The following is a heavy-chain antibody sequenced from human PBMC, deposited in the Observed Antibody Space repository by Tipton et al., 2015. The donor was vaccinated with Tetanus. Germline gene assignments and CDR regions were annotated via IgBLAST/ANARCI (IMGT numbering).Heavy chain of an antibody. CDR2: IPPSGGNT. CDR1: GSTFTTYH. J-gene: IGHJ5*02. V-gene: IGHV1-46*01. CDR3: ARGRQGFSTGGVDL. D-gene: IGHD3/OR15-3a*01. Sequence: QVQLVQSGAEVKKPGASVNISCKASGSTFTTYHIHWVRQAPGQGLEWMGLIPPSGGNTVSAQKFQGRVTMTRDTSTSTVYMEMSSLRSEDTAVYFCARGRQGFSTGGVDLWGQGTLVTVSS.